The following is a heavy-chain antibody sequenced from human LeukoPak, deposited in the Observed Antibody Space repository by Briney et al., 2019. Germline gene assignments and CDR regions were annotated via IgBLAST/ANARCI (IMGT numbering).Heavy chain of an antibody. D-gene: IGHD4-17*01. V-gene: IGHV3-66*01. Sequence: GGSLRLSCSASGFTFSSFSMNWVRQAPGKGLEWVSVIYSGGSTYYADSVKGRFTISRDNSKNTLYLQMNSLRAEDTAVYYCAREVGDYGYWGQGTLVTVSS. CDR1: GFTFSSFS. CDR3: AREVGDYGY. J-gene: IGHJ4*02. CDR2: IYSGGST.